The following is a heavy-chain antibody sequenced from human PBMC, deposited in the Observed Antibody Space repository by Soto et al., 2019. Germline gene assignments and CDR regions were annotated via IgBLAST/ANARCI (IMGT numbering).Heavy chain of an antibody. V-gene: IGHV1-18*01. CDR3: AREGYDSSGYYYSTGYYYYGMDV. Sequence: ASVKVSCKASGYTFTSYGISWVRQAPGQGLEWMGWISAYNGNTNYAQKLQGRVTMTTDTSTSTAYVELRSLRSDDTAVYYCAREGYDSSGYYYSTGYYYYGMDVWGQGTTVTVSS. CDR2: ISAYNGNT. CDR1: GYTFTSYG. D-gene: IGHD3-22*01. J-gene: IGHJ6*02.